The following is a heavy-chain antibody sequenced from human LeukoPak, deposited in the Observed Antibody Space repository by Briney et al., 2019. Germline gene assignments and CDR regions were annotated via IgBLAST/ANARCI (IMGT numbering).Heavy chain of an antibody. J-gene: IGHJ6*02. CDR2: IYYSGST. Sequence: PSETLSLTCTVSGGSISSSSYYWGWIRQPPGKGLEWIGSIYYSGSTYYNPSLKSRVTISVDTSKNQFSLKLSSVTAADTAVYYCARSGYSYGYIRDYYYGMDVWGQGTTVTVSS. CDR3: ARSGYSYGYIRDYYYGMDV. D-gene: IGHD5-18*01. V-gene: IGHV4-39*01. CDR1: GGSISSSSYY.